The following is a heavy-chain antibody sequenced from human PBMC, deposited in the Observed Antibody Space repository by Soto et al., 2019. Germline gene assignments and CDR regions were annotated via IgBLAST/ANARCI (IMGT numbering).Heavy chain of an antibody. CDR1: CLSILSHS. J-gene: IGHJ2*01. Sequence: SDTLSLTCPLHCLSILSHSWSWIQETAWVGLEWIGYIYYSGSTNYNPSLKSRVTISVDTSKNQFSLKLISVTAADTAVYYCARANILTGYYVVFFDVWGRGTLVTVSS. CDR2: IYYSGST. CDR3: ARANILTGYYVVFFDV. D-gene: IGHD3-9*01. V-gene: IGHV4-59*07.